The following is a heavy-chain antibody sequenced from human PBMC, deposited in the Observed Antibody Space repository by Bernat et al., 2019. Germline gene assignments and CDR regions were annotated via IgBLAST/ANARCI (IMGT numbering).Heavy chain of an antibody. D-gene: IGHD5/OR15-5a*01. CDR2: TGSGSDT. CDR3: ARALGVVSPTATRWFDP. CDR1: GFTFSTYA. Sequence: EVQLLESGGGLVQPGGSLRLSCAASGFTFSTYAMTWVRQAPEKGLEWVSITGSGSDTYYPDSVRGRFTISRDNSKNTVYLQMNSLRVEDTATYYCARALGVVSPTATRWFDPWGQGILVTVSS. J-gene: IGHJ5*02. V-gene: IGHV3-23*01.